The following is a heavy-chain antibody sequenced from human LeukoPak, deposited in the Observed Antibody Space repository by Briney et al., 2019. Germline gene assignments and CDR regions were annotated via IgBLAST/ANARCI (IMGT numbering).Heavy chain of an antibody. J-gene: IGHJ3*02. V-gene: IGHV3-53*01. D-gene: IGHD6-13*01. CDR3: ARDPTYTSTSDAFDI. CDR1: GFTVSNNY. Sequence: GESLKISCKASGFTVSNNYMNWVRQAPGKGLEWVSVIYTGGITYSADSVKGRFTISTDNSKNTLYLQMNSLRAEDTAVYFCARDPTYTSTSDAFDIWGQGTRVTVSS. CDR2: IYTGGIT.